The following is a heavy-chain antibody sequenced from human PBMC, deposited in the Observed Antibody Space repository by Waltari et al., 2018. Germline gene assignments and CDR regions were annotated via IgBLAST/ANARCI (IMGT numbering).Heavy chain of an antibody. CDR3: ARGRYSSSSYIDY. Sequence: QVQLVESGGGVVQPGRSLRLSCVVSGFTFSSHNMHWVRQSPGKGLEGVADIWYDGSKENYVDSVKGLFRISRDNSKNTVYLQLDRVSADDTAVYFCARGRYSSSSYIDYWGRGTLVTVSS. J-gene: IGHJ4*02. D-gene: IGHD6-6*01. CDR1: GFTFSSHN. V-gene: IGHV3-33*01. CDR2: IWYDGSKE.